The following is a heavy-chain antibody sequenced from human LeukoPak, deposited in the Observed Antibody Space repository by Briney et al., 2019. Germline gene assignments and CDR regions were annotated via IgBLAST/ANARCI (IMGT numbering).Heavy chain of an antibody. J-gene: IGHJ5*02. CDR3: AKDGGLVVLYLNWFDP. D-gene: IGHD3-22*01. CDR2: IIPILGIA. CDR1: GGTFSSYA. Sequence: SVKVSCKASGGTFSSYAISWVRQAPGQGLEWMGRIIPILGIANYAQKFQGRVTITADKSTSTAYMELSSLRSEDTAVYYCAKDGGLVVLYLNWFDPWGQGTLVTVSS. V-gene: IGHV1-69*04.